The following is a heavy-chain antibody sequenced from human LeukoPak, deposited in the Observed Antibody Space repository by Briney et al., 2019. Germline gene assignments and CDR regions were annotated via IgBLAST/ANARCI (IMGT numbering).Heavy chain of an antibody. J-gene: IGHJ4*02. V-gene: IGHV4-38-2*01. CDR1: GYSISSGYY. CDR2: IYHSGST. Sequence: SETLSLTCAVSGYSISSGYYWGWIRQPPGKGLEWIGSIYHSGSTYYNPSLKSRVTISVDTSKNQFSLKLSSVTAADTAVYYCARGIPPRGGHFDYWDQGTLVTVSS. D-gene: IGHD3-16*01. CDR3: ARGIPPRGGHFDY.